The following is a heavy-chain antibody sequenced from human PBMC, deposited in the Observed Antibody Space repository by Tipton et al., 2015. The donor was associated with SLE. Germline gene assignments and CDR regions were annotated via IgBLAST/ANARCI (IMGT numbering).Heavy chain of an antibody. CDR3: AGEGWGWYDAFDI. CDR1: GFIFSYYG. J-gene: IGHJ3*02. Sequence: SLRLSCAASGFIFSYYGMHWVRQAPGKGLEWVAVISYDGSKTYYADSVKGRCTISRDNSKNTLYLQMNNLRGEDTAVYYCAGEGWGWYDAFDIWGQGTMVTVSS. V-gene: IGHV3-30*03. D-gene: IGHD7-27*01. CDR2: ISYDGSKT.